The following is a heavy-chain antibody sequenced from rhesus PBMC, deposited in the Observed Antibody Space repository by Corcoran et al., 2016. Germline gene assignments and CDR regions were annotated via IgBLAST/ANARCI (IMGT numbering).Heavy chain of an antibody. CDR1: GYSISSGYY. CDR2: ITYSGST. V-gene: IGHV4-122*02. Sequence: QVQLQESGPGLVKPSETLSLTCAVSGYSISSGYYWSWIRQPPGKGLEWIGYITYSGSTSYNPSLKSRVTISRDTSQNQFSLKLSSVTAADTAVYYCARGGTVGDYWGQGVLVTVSS. D-gene: IGHD5-24*01. CDR3: ARGGTVGDY. J-gene: IGHJ4*01.